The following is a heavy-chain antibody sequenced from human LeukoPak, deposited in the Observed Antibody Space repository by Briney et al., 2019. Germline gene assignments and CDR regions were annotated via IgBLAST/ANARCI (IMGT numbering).Heavy chain of an antibody. CDR1: GFTFSSYW. Sequence: GGSLRLSCAASGFTFSSYWMSWVRQAPGKGLEWVANIKQDGSEKYYVDSVKGRFTISRDNAKNSLYLQMNSLRAEDTAVYYCAREERGDGDYYYYYYMDVWGKGTTVTVSS. CDR3: AREERGDGDYYYYYYMDV. V-gene: IGHV3-7*01. J-gene: IGHJ6*03. D-gene: IGHD4-17*01. CDR2: IKQDGSEK.